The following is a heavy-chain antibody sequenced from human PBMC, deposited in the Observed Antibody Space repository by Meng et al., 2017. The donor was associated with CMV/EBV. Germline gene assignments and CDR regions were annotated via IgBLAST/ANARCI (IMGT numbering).Heavy chain of an antibody. CDR1: GFTFSSYA. CDR2: ISGSGGST. V-gene: IGHV3-23*01. J-gene: IGHJ4*02. D-gene: IGHD5-12*01. Sequence: GGSLRLSCTASGFTFSSYAMSWVRQAPGKGLEWVSAISGSGGSTYYADSVKGRFTISRDNSKNTLYLQMNSLRAEDTAVYYCAKVGERRGYSGFHDYWGQGTLVTVSS. CDR3: AKVGERRGYSGFHDY.